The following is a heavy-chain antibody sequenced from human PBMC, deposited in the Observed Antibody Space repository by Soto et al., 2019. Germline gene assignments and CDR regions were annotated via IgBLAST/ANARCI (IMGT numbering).Heavy chain of an antibody. J-gene: IGHJ6*02. V-gene: IGHV4-61*01. CDR1: GGSVSSGSYY. D-gene: IGHD5-18*01. CDR2: IYYSGST. CDR3: ARGGYSYGGWLRYYYGMDV. Sequence: SETLSLTCTVSGGSVSSGSYYWSWIRQPPGKGLEWIGYIYYSGSTNYNPSLKSRVTISVDTSKNQFSLKLSSVTAADTAVYYCARGGYSYGGWLRYYYGMDVWGQGTTVTVSS.